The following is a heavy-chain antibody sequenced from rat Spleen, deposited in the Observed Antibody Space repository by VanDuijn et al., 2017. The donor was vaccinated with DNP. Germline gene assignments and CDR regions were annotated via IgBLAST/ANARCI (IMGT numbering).Heavy chain of an antibody. Sequence: EVQLVESGGGLVRPGRSLKLSCAASGFTFSDYNMAWVRQAPKRGLEWVATITTSGGATYYRDSVKGRFTVSRNNAESTLYLQMDSLRSDDTATYYCATAIGDYWGQGVMVTVSS. CDR2: ITTSGGAT. CDR1: GFTFSDYN. D-gene: IGHD1-2*01. V-gene: IGHV5-25*01. J-gene: IGHJ2*01. CDR3: ATAIGDY.